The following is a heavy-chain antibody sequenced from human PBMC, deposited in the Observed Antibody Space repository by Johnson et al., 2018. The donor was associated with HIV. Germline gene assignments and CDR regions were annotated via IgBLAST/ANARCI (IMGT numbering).Heavy chain of an antibody. J-gene: IGHJ3*02. CDR2: INTGGGT. CDR1: GFTFDDYA. Sequence: MLLVESGGGLVQPGRSLRLSCAASGFTFDDYAIHWVRQAPGKGLEWVSVINTGGGTYYADSVKGRFTMSRDNSKNTLYLQMNSLRAEDTAVYYCARECSGGSCYPLDPDAFDIWGQGTMVTVSS. D-gene: IGHD2-15*01. CDR3: ARECSGGSCYPLDPDAFDI. V-gene: IGHV3-66*02.